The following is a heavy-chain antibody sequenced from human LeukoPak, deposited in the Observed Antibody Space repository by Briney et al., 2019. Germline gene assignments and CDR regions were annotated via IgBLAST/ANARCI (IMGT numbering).Heavy chain of an antibody. CDR2: IIPIFGTA. CDR3: ARGLMYYDILTGDRQYDAFDI. Sequence: SVKVSCKASGDTFSSYAISWVRQAPGQGLEWMGGIIPIFGTANYAQKFQGRVTITADESTSTAYMELSSLRSEDTAVYYCARGLMYYDILTGDRQYDAFDIWGQGTMVTVSS. V-gene: IGHV1-69*13. D-gene: IGHD3-9*01. CDR1: GDTFSSYA. J-gene: IGHJ3*02.